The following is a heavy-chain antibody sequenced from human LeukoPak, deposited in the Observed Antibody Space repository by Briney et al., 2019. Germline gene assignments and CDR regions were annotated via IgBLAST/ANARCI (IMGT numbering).Heavy chain of an antibody. D-gene: IGHD1-26*01. Sequence: GGSLRLSCAASGFTFSSYSMNWVRQAPGKGLEWVSYISSSGNTIKYADSVRGRFTISRDNAKNSLYLQMNSLRAEDTAVYYCARGVVGATRGFDCWGQGTLVTVSS. CDR2: ISSSGNTI. CDR1: GFTFSSYS. J-gene: IGHJ4*02. V-gene: IGHV3-48*04. CDR3: ARGVVGATRGFDC.